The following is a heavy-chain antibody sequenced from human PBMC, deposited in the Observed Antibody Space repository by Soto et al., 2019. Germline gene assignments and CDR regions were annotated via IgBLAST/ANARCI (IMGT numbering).Heavy chain of an antibody. Sequence: GGSLRLSCVASGFTFRSYEMIWVRQAPGMGLEWVSSISSSGSDKDYADSVKGRFTISRDNARKSLSLQMNSLRAEDTAVYYRARERYSSSPHYYYYGMDVWGQGTTVTVS. D-gene: IGHD6-6*01. J-gene: IGHJ6*02. V-gene: IGHV3-48*03. CDR2: ISSSGSDK. CDR3: ARERYSSSPHYYYYGMDV. CDR1: GFTFRSYE.